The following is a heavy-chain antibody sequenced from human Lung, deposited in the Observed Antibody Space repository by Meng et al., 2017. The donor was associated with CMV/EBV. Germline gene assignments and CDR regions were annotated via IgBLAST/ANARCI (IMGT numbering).Heavy chain of an antibody. CDR3: ARSILSNGFDAFDI. Sequence: GGSLRLXCEASGFIVSSTYMSWVRQAPGKGLERVSVIYSGGTTFKANSVKGRFTISRDNSKNTLFLQMNRLRAEDTAVYYCARSILSNGFDAFDIWGQGTMVTVSS. CDR2: IYSGGTT. J-gene: IGHJ3*02. V-gene: IGHV3-53*01. D-gene: IGHD2/OR15-2a*01. CDR1: GFIVSSTY.